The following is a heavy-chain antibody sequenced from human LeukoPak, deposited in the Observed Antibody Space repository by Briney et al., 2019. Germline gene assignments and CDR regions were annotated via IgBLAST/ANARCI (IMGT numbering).Heavy chain of an antibody. CDR2: ISVSTSYM. D-gene: IGHD3-9*01. J-gene: IGHJ4*02. CDR3: AKDVSSGIRYFDWLGGTYFDY. Sequence: GGSLRLSCAASGFTFSSYSMNWVRQAPGKGLEWVSSISVSTSYMSYADSVKGRFTISRDNSKNTLYLQMNSLRAEDTAVYYCAKDVSSGIRYFDWLGGTYFDYWGQGTLVTVSS. CDR1: GFTFSSYS. V-gene: IGHV3-21*04.